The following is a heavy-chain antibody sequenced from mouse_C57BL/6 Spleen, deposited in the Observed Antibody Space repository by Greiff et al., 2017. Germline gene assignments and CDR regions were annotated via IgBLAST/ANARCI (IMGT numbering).Heavy chain of an antibody. Sequence: LEESGAELARPGASVKLSCKASGYTFTSYGISWVKQRTGQGLEWIGEIYPRSGNTYYNEKFKGKATLTADKSSSTAYMELRSLTSEDSAVYFCARSRGNYGGAMDYWGQGTSVTVSS. J-gene: IGHJ4*01. D-gene: IGHD2-1*01. CDR3: ARSRGNYGGAMDY. V-gene: IGHV1-81*01. CDR1: GYTFTSYG. CDR2: IYPRSGNT.